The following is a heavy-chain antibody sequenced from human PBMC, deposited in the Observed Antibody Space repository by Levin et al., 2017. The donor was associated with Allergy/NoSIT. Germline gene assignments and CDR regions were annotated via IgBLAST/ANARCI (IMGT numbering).Heavy chain of an antibody. J-gene: IGHJ3*02. Sequence: GASVKVSCKGSGYSFTSYWIGWVRQLPGKGLEWMGIIYPGDSDTRYSPSFQGQVTISADKSISTAYLQWSSLKASDTAMYYCARDYYGSRTSSPAGFDIWGQGTMVTVSS. CDR1: GYSFTSYW. CDR2: IYPGDSDT. V-gene: IGHV5-51*03. D-gene: IGHD3-10*01. CDR3: ARDYYGSRTSSPAGFDI.